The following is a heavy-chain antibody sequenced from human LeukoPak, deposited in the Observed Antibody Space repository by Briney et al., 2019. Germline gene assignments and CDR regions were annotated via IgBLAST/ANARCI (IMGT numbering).Heavy chain of an antibody. D-gene: IGHD3-3*01. V-gene: IGHV3-23*01. J-gene: IGHJ4*02. Sequence: PGGSLRLSCAASGFTFDNAWMNWVRQAPGKGLEWISGIIGSGGITYYADSVKGRFTISRDNSKNTLYLQIYSLRAGDTAVYYCAKDDALIRFNDWGQGTLVTVSS. CDR1: GFTFDNAW. CDR2: IIGSGGIT. CDR3: AKDDALIRFND.